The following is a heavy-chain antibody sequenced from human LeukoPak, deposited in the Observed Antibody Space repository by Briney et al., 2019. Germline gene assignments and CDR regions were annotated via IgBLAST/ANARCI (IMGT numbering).Heavy chain of an antibody. J-gene: IGHJ6*02. D-gene: IGHD2-15*01. CDR1: GYTFTSYY. Sequence: ASVKVSCKASGYTFTSYYMHWVRQAPGQGLEWMGIINPSGGSTSYAQKFQGRVTMTRDTSTSTVYMELSSLRSDDTAVYYCARAPRYCSGGSCYPDYYYYGMDVWGQGTTVTVSS. CDR3: ARAPRYCSGGSCYPDYYYYGMDV. CDR2: INPSGGST. V-gene: IGHV1-46*01.